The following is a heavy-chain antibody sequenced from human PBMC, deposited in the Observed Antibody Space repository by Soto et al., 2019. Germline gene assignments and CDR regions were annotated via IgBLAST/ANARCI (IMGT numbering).Heavy chain of an antibody. V-gene: IGHV3-74*01. CDR2: IDTDGGGT. CDR3: STVFDL. J-gene: IGHJ5*02. Sequence: EVQLVESGGGLVQPGGSLRVSCAASGFTLRSHRIHWVRQAPGKGLEWVSRIDTDGGGTSYADSVKGRFTISTDNAKNTVYLQMHGLRAEDTAVYYCSTVFDLWGQGTLVTFSS. CDR1: GFTLRSHR.